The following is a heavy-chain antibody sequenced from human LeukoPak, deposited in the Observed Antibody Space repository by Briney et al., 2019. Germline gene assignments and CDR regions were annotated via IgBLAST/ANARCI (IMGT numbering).Heavy chain of an antibody. CDR3: AKVEAAAGTLAHFDY. CDR2: INTYNGNT. D-gene: IGHD6-13*01. J-gene: IGHJ4*02. CDR1: GYSFTSRG. Sequence: ASVKVSCKASGYSFTSRGINWVRQAPGQGLEWMGYINTYNGNTNYEQKFQGRVTMTTDTSTSTIYMELRSLRSDDTAVYYCAKVEAAAGTLAHFDYWGQGTLVTVSS. V-gene: IGHV1-18*01.